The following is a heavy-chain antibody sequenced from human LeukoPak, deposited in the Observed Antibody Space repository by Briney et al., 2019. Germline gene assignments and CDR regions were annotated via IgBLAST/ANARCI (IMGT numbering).Heavy chain of an antibody. CDR3: ARSIRYFDWSYYIDV. CDR1: GYSFTSYW. CDR2: IYPGDSDT. J-gene: IGHJ6*03. V-gene: IGHV5-51*01. Sequence: GESLKISCKGSGYSFTSYWIGWVRQMPGKGLEWMGIIYPGDSDTRYSPSFQGQVTISADKSISTAYLQWSSLKASDTAMYYCARSIRYFDWSYYIDVWGKGTTATVSS. D-gene: IGHD3-9*01.